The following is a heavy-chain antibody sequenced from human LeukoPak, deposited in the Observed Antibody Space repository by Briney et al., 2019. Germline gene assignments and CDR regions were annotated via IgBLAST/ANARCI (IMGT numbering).Heavy chain of an antibody. CDR1: GGSISSYY. Sequence: SETLSLTCTVSGGSISSYYWSWIRQPPGKGLEWIGYIYYSGSTNYNPSLKSRVTISVDTSKNQFSLKLSSVTAADTAVYYCAGDPYCSGGGCSDDAFDIWGQGTMVTVSS. D-gene: IGHD2-15*01. CDR3: AGDPYCSGGGCSDDAFDI. V-gene: IGHV4-59*01. J-gene: IGHJ3*02. CDR2: IYYSGST.